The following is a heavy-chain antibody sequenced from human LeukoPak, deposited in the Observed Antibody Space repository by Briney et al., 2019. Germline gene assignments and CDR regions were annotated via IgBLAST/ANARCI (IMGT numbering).Heavy chain of an antibody. CDR3: ASIAARLRFDY. J-gene: IGHJ4*02. Sequence: GGSLRLSCATSGFTFSTYAMSWVRQAPGKGLEWVSAISGSGGSTYYADFVKGRFTISRDNSKNTLYLQMNSLRAEDTAVYYCASIAARLRFDYWGQGTLVTVSS. CDR1: GFTFSTYA. V-gene: IGHV3-23*01. CDR2: ISGSGGST. D-gene: IGHD6-6*01.